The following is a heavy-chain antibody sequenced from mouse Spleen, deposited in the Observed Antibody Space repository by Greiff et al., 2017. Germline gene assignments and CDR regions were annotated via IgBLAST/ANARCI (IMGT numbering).Heavy chain of an antibody. J-gene: IGHJ3*01. D-gene: IGHD2-3*01. CDR3: AYDGYYWFAY. Sequence: QVQLQQSAAELARPGASVKMSCKASGYTFTSYTMHWVKQRPGQGLEWIGYINPSSGYTEYNQKFKDKTTLTADKSSSTAYMQLSSLTSEDSAVYYCAYDGYYWFAYWGQGTLVTVSA. V-gene: IGHV1-4*02. CDR2: INPSSGYT. CDR1: GYTFTSYT.